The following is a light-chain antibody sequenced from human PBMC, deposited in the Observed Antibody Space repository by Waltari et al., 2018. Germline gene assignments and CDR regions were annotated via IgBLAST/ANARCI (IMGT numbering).Light chain of an antibody. CDR3: QQYYSTPLT. CDR2: WAS. V-gene: IGKV4-1*01. Sequence: DIVMTQSPDSLAVSLGERATMHCKSSQSVLYSSNNKNYLAWYQQKAGQPPKLLIYWASTRESGVPDRFSGSGSGTDFTLTISSLQAEDVAVYYCQQYYSTPLTFGQGTKVEIK. CDR1: QSVLYSSNNKNY. J-gene: IGKJ1*01.